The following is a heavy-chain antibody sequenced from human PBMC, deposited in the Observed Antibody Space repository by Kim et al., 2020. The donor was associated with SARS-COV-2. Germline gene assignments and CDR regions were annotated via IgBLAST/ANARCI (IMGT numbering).Heavy chain of an antibody. V-gene: IGHV3-7*01. CDR1: GFTFSGYW. J-gene: IGHJ5*02. CDR2: IKQDGSEK. Sequence: GGSLRLSCAASGFTFSGYWMTWVRQAPGKGLEWVANIKQDGSEKHYVDSVKVRFTISRDNAKNSLNLQMNSLRTEETAVYYCSSRPAWAQGTLVTVS. CDR3: SSRPA.